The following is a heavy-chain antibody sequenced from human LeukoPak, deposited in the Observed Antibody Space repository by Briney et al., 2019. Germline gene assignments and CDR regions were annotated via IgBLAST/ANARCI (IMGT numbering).Heavy chain of an antibody. CDR2: ISPRNGDT. Sequence: ASVKVSCKASGYTFSDYYIHWVRQAPGQGLEWMAWISPRNGDTNYAQKFQGRVTMTRDTSISTAYMELSRLISDDTAVYYCARVGSSGWYVPPTLDYWGQGTLVTVSS. J-gene: IGHJ4*02. D-gene: IGHD6-19*01. V-gene: IGHV1-2*02. CDR3: ARVGSSGWYVPPTLDY. CDR1: GYTFSDYY.